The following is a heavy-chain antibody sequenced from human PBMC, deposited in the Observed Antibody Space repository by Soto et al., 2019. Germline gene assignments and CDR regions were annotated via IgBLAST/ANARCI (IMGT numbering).Heavy chain of an antibody. V-gene: IGHV5-10-1*01. CDR2: IDPYDSYT. D-gene: IGHD2-2*01. CDR1: GYSFTNYW. Sequence: GESLKISCKGSGYSFTNYWISWVRQMPGKGLEWMGRIDPYDSYTNYSPSFQGHVTISVDKSISTAYLQWSSLKAADTAVYYCARHVPYCSDTSHCAYGMDVWGQGTTVTVSS. J-gene: IGHJ6*02. CDR3: ARHVPYCSDTSHCAYGMDV.